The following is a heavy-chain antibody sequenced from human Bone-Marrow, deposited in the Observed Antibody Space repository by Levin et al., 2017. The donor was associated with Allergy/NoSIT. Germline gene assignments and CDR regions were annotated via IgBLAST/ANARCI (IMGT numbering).Heavy chain of an antibody. J-gene: IGHJ4*02. CDR1: GFRFSDHG. Sequence: PGGSLRLSCAASGFRFSDHGMHWVRQAPGKGLEWVGVIWYDGSNKYYADSVKGRITISRDNSKNTLYLQVDNLRVDDTAVYFCARDLDTSELFDSWGQGTLVTVAS. D-gene: IGHD3-22*01. CDR3: ARDLDTSELFDS. V-gene: IGHV3-33*01. CDR2: IWYDGSNK.